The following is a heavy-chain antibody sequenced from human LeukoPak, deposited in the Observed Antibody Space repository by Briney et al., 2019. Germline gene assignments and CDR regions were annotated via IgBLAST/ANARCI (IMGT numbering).Heavy chain of an antibody. D-gene: IGHD5-24*01. CDR3: ARRYGYNYRSDAFDI. J-gene: IGHJ3*02. V-gene: IGHV5-51*01. CDR2: IYPGDSDT. CDR1: GYSFTSYW. Sequence: GESLKISCKDSGYSFTSYWIGWVRQMPGKGLEWMGIIYPGDSDTRYSPSFQGHVTISVDKSISTAYLQWSSLKASDTAMYYCARRYGYNYRSDAFDIWGQGTMVTVSS.